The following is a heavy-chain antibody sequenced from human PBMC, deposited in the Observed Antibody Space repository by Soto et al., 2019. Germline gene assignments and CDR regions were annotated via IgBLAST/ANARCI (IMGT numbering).Heavy chain of an antibody. CDR3: ARDQGITTFGVYSMYYYGMDV. CDR2: INTNNGDT. Sequence: ASVKVSCKASGYTFTGYYMHWVRQAPGQGLEWMGWINTNNGDTNYAQHLQGRVSITTDTSTSTAYMDLRSLRSDDTAVYYCARDQGITTFGVYSMYYYGMDVWGQGTTVTVSS. J-gene: IGHJ6*02. D-gene: IGHD3-3*01. CDR1: GYTFTGYY. V-gene: IGHV1-18*04.